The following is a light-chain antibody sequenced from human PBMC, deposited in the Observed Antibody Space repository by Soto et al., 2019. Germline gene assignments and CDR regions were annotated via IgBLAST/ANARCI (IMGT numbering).Light chain of an antibody. Sequence: DIQVTQSPSSLSASVGDRVTISCRASQSIGTHLNWYQQRPGTAPRLLIYRASSVKSGVPPRFSGSGSGRDFTLTISSLRPEDIATYFCQHSYSSPPWAFGQGTKVDIK. J-gene: IGKJ1*01. CDR1: QSIGTH. V-gene: IGKV1-39*01. CDR3: QHSYSSPPWA. CDR2: RAS.